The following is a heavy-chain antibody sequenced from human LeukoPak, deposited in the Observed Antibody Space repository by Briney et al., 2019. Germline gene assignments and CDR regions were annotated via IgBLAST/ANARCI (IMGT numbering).Heavy chain of an antibody. Sequence: SETLSLTCAVYGGSFSGYYWSWIRQPPGKGLEWIGEINHSGSTNYNPSLKSRVTISVDTSKNQFSLKLSSVTAADTAVCYCARPSQGSFDYWGQGTLVTVSS. J-gene: IGHJ4*02. CDR1: GGSFSGYY. V-gene: IGHV4-34*01. CDR3: ARPSQGSFDY. CDR2: INHSGST.